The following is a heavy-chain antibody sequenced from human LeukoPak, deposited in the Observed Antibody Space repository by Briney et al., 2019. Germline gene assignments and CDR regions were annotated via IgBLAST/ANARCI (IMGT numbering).Heavy chain of an antibody. D-gene: IGHD2-21*02. V-gene: IGHV3-30*02. CDR3: AKGNCGADCHSYFCFYMDV. CDR1: GFTFSSYG. J-gene: IGHJ6*03. Sequence: GGSLRLSCAASGFTFSSYGMHWVRQAPGKGLEWVAFIRFDGSNKYYADSVKGRFTISRDNSRDALYLQMNSLRAEDTAVYYCAKGNCGADCHSYFCFYMDVWGKGATLTVSS. CDR2: IRFDGSNK.